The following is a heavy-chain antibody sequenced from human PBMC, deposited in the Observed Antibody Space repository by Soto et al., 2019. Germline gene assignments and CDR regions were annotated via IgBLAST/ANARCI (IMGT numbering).Heavy chain of an antibody. J-gene: IGHJ4*02. CDR3: ARKGVAFDY. D-gene: IGHD3-3*01. CDR2: ISTTSSSI. V-gene: IGHV3-48*02. Sequence: PGWSLRLSCAASGFTFISYSMNWVRQAPGKGLEWITYISTTSSSIYYADSVKGRFTISRDNAKNSLFLQMNSLRDEDTAVYYCARKGVAFDYWGQGALVTVSS. CDR1: GFTFISYS.